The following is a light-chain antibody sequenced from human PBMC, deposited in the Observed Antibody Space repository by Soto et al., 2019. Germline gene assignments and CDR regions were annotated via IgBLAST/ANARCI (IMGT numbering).Light chain of an antibody. V-gene: IGKV1-27*01. CDR2: TAS. J-gene: IGKJ1*01. Sequence: DIQMTQSPSSLSASVGDRVTITCRASQGISHYLAWYQQKPGKVPKLLIYTASTLQSGVPSRFSGSESGTDSTLTISSLQPEDVATYYYQQYNSGPWTFGQGTKVEVK. CDR3: QQYNSGPWT. CDR1: QGISHY.